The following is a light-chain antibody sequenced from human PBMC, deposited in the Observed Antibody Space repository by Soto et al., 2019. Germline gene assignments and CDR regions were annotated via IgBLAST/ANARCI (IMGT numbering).Light chain of an antibody. J-gene: IGKJ5*01. V-gene: IGKV3D-20*02. CDR2: DAS. CDR3: QQRSNWPPFFT. CDR1: QSVSSSY. Sequence: EIVLTQSPGTLSLSPGERATLSCRASQSVSSSYLAWYQQTPGQAPRLLIYDASNRATGIPARFSGSGSGTDFTLTISSLEPEEFAVYYGQQRSNWPPFFTVGQGTRLEIK.